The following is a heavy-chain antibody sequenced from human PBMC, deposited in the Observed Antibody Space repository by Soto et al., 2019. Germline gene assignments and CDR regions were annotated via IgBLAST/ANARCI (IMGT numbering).Heavy chain of an antibody. Sequence: EVQLLDSGGGLVQPGGSLRLSCAASGFTFSSFELNWVRQAPGKGLEWVSAITGSGGTKYYADSVKGRFTISRDNSKNTLWLQMDSLRAEDTALYYCAKKRPETTVTSPGNYFDYWGRGTLVTVSS. V-gene: IGHV3-23*01. D-gene: IGHD4-17*01. CDR2: ITGSGGTK. CDR3: AKKRPETTVTSPGNYFDY. J-gene: IGHJ4*02. CDR1: GFTFSSFE.